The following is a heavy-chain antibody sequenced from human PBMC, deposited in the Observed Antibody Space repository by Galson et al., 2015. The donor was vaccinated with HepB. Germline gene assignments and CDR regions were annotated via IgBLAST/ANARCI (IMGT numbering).Heavy chain of an antibody. D-gene: IGHD4-11*01. CDR2: INHSGST. V-gene: IGHV4-34*01. CDR3: ARGGRFDYSNYRYYYHYGMDV. CDR1: GGSFSGYY. Sequence: SETLSLTCAVYGGSFSGYYWSWIRQTPGKGLEWIGEINHSGSTNYSPSLKSRVTISVDTSKNQFSLRLTSVTAADTAVYYCARGGRFDYSNYRYYYHYGMDVWGQGTTVTVSS. J-gene: IGHJ6*02.